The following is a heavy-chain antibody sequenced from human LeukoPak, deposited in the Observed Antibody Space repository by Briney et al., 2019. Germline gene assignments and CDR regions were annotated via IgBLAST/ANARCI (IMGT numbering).Heavy chain of an antibody. Sequence: GGSLRLSCVASGFTFYDYAIHWVRQGPGRGLEWISLIRGDGGSTYYADSVKGRFTISRGNSKNSLYLQMNSLRIEDTALYYCAKDRDMITFGGSDYWGQGTLVTVSS. CDR1: GFTFYDYA. J-gene: IGHJ4*02. D-gene: IGHD3-16*01. V-gene: IGHV3-43*02. CDR3: AKDRDMITFGGSDY. CDR2: IRGDGGST.